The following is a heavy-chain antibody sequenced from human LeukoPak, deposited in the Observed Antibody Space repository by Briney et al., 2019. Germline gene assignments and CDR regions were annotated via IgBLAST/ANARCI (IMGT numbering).Heavy chain of an antibody. CDR1: GFTFSSYG. Sequence: GGSLRLSCAASGFTFSSYGLHWVRQAPGKGLEWVAVISYDGSNKHYADSVKGRFTVSRDSSKNTLYLQMNSLRAEDTAVYYCAGETVTIRGTDGFDIWGQGTMVTVFS. CDR3: AGETVTIRGTDGFDI. J-gene: IGHJ3*02. V-gene: IGHV3-30*03. CDR2: ISYDGSNK. D-gene: IGHD4-17*01.